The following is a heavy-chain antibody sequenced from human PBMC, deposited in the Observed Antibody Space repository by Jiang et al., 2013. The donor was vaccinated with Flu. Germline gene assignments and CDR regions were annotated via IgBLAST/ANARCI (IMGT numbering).Heavy chain of an antibody. D-gene: IGHD5-24*01. CDR1: GYTFTSYD. J-gene: IGHJ6*02. Sequence: VKSGAEVKKPGASVKVSCKASGYTFTSYDINWVRQATGQGLEWMGWMNPNSGNTGYAQKLQGRVTMTTDTSTSTAYMELRSLRSDDTAVYYCASFRELYGMDVWGQGTTVTVSS. V-gene: IGHV1-8*01. CDR3: ASFRELYGMDV. CDR2: MNPNSGNT.